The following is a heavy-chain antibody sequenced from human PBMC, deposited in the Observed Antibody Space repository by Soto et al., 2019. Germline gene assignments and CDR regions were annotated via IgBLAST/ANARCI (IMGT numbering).Heavy chain of an antibody. CDR1: GGSISSYY. CDR2: IYYSGST. CDR3: ARVGLEWLFYFDY. J-gene: IGHJ4*02. Sequence: PSETLALTCTVAGGSISSYYWRWIRQPPGKGLEWIGYIYYSGSTNYNPSLKSRVTISVDTSKNQFSLKLSSVTAADTAVSYCARVGLEWLFYFDYWGQGTLVTVSS. D-gene: IGHD3-3*01. V-gene: IGHV4-59*01.